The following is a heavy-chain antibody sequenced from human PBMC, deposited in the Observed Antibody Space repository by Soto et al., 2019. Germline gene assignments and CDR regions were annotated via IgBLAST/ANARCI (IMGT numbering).Heavy chain of an antibody. D-gene: IGHD2-15*01. CDR2: ISSSGTGI. V-gene: IGHV3-11*01. Sequence: PGVSQILSWAASGFTFSDYYMTWIRHAPGKGLEWVSYISSSGTGIYYPDSVKGRFTISRDNAKNSLYLQMSSLRAEDTAVYYCARAYSDAFDIWGQGTMVTVSS. CDR1: GFTFSDYY. J-gene: IGHJ3*02. CDR3: ARAYSDAFDI.